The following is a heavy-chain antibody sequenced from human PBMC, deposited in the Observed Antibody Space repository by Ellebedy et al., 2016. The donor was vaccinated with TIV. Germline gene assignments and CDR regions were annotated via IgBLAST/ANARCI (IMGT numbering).Heavy chain of an antibody. J-gene: IGHJ3*01. V-gene: IGHV4-59*01. D-gene: IGHD6-13*01. CDR1: GGSISDYY. CDR2: IYYSGGI. Sequence: SETLSLXXTVSGGSISDYYWSWIRQPPGKGLEWLGHIYYSGGIDYNPSLKSRLTISLDTSKNQFSLTLASVTAADTAVYYCARREGYSSSPLGFWGQGTMVTVSS. CDR3: ARREGYSSSPLGF.